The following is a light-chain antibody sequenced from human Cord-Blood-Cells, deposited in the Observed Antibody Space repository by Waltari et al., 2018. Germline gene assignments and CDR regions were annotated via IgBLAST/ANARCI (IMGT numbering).Light chain of an antibody. CDR3: QQRSNWLT. Sequence: EIVLTQSPATLSLSRGERATPSCRASQSVSSYLAWYQQKPGQAPRLLIYDASNRATGIPARFSGSGSGTDFTLTISSLEPEDFAVYYCQQRSNWLTFGGGTKVEIK. J-gene: IGKJ4*01. CDR1: QSVSSY. V-gene: IGKV3-11*01. CDR2: DAS.